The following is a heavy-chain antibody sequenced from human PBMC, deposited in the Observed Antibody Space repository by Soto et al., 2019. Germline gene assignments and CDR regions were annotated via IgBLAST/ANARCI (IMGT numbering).Heavy chain of an antibody. Sequence: EVQMVESGGGLLQPGGSLRLSCAASGFTFSTYWMHWVRQAPGKGLVWVSRINTDGSITSYADSVKGRFTISRDNAKNTLYLQMNSLRAEDTAVYYCAIVAQGMYHFDYWGQGTLVTVSS. V-gene: IGHV3-74*01. CDR2: INTDGSIT. CDR1: GFTFSTYW. D-gene: IGHD2-2*01. J-gene: IGHJ4*02. CDR3: AIVAQGMYHFDY.